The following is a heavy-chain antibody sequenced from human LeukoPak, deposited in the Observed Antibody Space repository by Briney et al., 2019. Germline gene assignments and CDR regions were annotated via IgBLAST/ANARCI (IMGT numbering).Heavy chain of an antibody. D-gene: IGHD3-22*01. V-gene: IGHV5-51*01. J-gene: IGHJ6*02. CDR3: ARHRSASRYDSSGYYYLGDYYYYGMDV. CDR2: IYPGDSDT. Sequence: LGESLQISCQGSGSRFTSYWIGWVRRLPGKGLEWMGIIYPGDSDTIYRPSFQGQVTISADKSISTAYLQWSSLKASDTAMYYCARHRSASRYDSSGYYYLGDYYYYGMDVWGQGTTVTVSS. CDR1: GSRFTSYW.